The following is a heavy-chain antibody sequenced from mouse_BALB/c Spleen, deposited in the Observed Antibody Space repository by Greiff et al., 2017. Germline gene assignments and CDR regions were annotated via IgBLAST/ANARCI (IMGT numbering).Heavy chain of an antibody. D-gene: IGHD2-14*01. CDR1: GFTFSSYA. CDR3: ARWRYDGGGAMDY. V-gene: IGHV5-6-5*01. J-gene: IGHJ4*01. Sequence: DVKLQESGGGLVKPGGSLKLSCAASGFTFSSYAMSWVRQTPEKRLEWVASISSGGSTYYPDSVKGRFTISRDNARNILYLQMSSLRSEDTAMYYCARWRYDGGGAMDYWGQGTSVTVSS. CDR2: ISSGGST.